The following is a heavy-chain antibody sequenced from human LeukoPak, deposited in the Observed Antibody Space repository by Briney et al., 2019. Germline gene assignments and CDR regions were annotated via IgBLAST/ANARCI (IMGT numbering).Heavy chain of an antibody. CDR2: INSDGSST. D-gene: IGHD3-22*01. V-gene: IGHV3-74*01. CDR1: GFTFSSYW. CDR3: ARAEYDSSGYYYDLENAFDI. J-gene: IGHJ3*02. Sequence: GGSLRLSCAASGFTFSSYWMHWVRQAPGKGLVWVSRINSDGSSTSYADSVKGRFTISRDNAKNTLYLQMNSLRAEDTAVYYCARAEYDSSGYYYDLENAFDIWGQGTMVTVSS.